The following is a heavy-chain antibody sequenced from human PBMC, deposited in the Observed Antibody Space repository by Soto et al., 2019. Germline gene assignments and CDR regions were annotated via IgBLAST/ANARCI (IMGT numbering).Heavy chain of an antibody. V-gene: IGHV1-24*01. J-gene: IGHJ3*02. Sequence: ASLKVSCNVSGYTLTELGMHWVLQAPGKGLEWMGGFDPEDGETIYAQKFQGRVTMTEDTSTDTAYMELSSLRSEDTAVYYCASVLGGFLEGCAAFDIWGQGTMVTVSS. CDR1: GYTLTELG. CDR2: FDPEDGET. D-gene: IGHD3-3*01. CDR3: ASVLGGFLEGCAAFDI.